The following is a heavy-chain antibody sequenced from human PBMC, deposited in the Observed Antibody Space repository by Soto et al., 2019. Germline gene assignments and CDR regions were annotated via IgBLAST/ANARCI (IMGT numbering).Heavy chain of an antibody. CDR2: IKSKGGGETT. D-gene: IGHD2-21*02. CDR3: TKVLSLPPNDAFDI. Sequence: EGQLVESGGRLVEPGGSLRLSCAASGFNFNVAWMNLLRQSPGKGLEWLGRIKSKGGGETTEYVAFVKGRFTISRDDSTNTLCLQMNSLKREDTAVYYCTKVLSLPPNDAFDIWGQGTRVNVPS. V-gene: IGHV3-15*01. CDR1: GFNFNVAW. J-gene: IGHJ3*02.